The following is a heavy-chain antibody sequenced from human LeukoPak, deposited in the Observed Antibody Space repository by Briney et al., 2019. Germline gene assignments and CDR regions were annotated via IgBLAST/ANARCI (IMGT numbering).Heavy chain of an antibody. Sequence: HPGGSLRLSCVVSGFTFSSYWMSWVRQAPGKGLEWVANTKQDGSEKYYVDSVKGRFTMSRDNAKNSLYLQMNSLRAEDTAVYYCARVQWELRGVGSYFEYWGQGALVTVSS. CDR1: GFTFSSYW. V-gene: IGHV3-7*01. CDR3: ARVQWELRGVGSYFEY. D-gene: IGHD1-26*01. J-gene: IGHJ4*02. CDR2: TKQDGSEK.